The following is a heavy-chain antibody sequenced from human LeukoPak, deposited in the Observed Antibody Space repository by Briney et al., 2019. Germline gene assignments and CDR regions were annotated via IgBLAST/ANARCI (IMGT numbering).Heavy chain of an antibody. CDR2: IYHSGST. D-gene: IGHD3-16*02. CDR1: GGSISRGGYS. J-gene: IGHJ4*02. CDR3: ARGRYDYVWGSYRLRGPPPRIIDY. Sequence: SQTLSLTCAVSGGSISRGGYSWSWILQPPGKGLEWIGYIYHSGSTYYNPSLKPRVTISVERYKKQFSLKLSSVTAADRAVYYCARGRYDYVWGSYRLRGPPPRIIDYWSQGTLVTVSS. V-gene: IGHV4-30-2*01.